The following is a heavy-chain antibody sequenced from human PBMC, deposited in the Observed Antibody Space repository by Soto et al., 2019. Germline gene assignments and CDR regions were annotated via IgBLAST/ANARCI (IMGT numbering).Heavy chain of an antibody. Sequence: SGKVSCKASGGSFSSYAISWVRQAPGQGLEWMGGIIPIFGTANYAQKFQGRVTITADESTSTAYMELSSLRSEDTAVYYCARSREGRDYDFWSGYLIDAFDISGQGTMVTVSS. J-gene: IGHJ3*02. CDR3: ARSREGRDYDFWSGYLIDAFDI. CDR2: IIPIFGTA. CDR1: GGSFSSYA. V-gene: IGHV1-69*13. D-gene: IGHD3-3*01.